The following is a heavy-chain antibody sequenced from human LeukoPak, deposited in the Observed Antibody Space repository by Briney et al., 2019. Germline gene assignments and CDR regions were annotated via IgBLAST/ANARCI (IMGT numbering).Heavy chain of an antibody. D-gene: IGHD6-19*01. J-gene: IGHJ3*02. CDR3: ARVCSSGRLI. CDR2: ISSSGSTI. CDR1: GFTFSSYE. Sequence: PGGSLRLSCAASGFTFSSYEMNWVRQAPGKGLEWDSYISSSGSTIYYADSVKVRFTISRDNAKNSLYLQMNSLRAEDTAVYYCARVCSSGRLIWGQGTMVTVSS. V-gene: IGHV3-48*03.